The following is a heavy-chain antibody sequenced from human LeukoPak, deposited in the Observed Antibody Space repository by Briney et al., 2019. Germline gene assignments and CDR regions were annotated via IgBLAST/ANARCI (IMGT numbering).Heavy chain of an antibody. CDR2: ISWRSSDI. V-gene: IGHV3-21*01. Sequence: GGSLRLSCVASGFTLSSYNMKWVRQAPGKRLEWVSSISWRSSDIEYADSVKGRFTISRDNSKNTLYLQMNSLRAEDTAVYYCAKDRLELLHAFDIWGQGTMVTVSS. CDR3: AKDRLELLHAFDI. D-gene: IGHD1-7*01. CDR1: GFTLSSYN. J-gene: IGHJ3*02.